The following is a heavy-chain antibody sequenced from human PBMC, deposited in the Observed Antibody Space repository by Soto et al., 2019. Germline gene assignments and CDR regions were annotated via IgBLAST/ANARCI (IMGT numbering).Heavy chain of an antibody. Sequence: QITLRESGPSLVKPTETLTLTCTFSGFSLTTTGVGVGWVRQAPGKALEWLAVVFWDGGERYSPSLKSRVTIIKDTSRNQVVLIMTNMDPVDTATFYCTQIYGSGSWGWSFHSWGQGTLVTVSS. V-gene: IGHV2-5*02. D-gene: IGHD1-26*01. J-gene: IGHJ5*02. CDR2: VFWDGGE. CDR1: GFSLTTTGVG. CDR3: TQIYGSGSWGWSFHS.